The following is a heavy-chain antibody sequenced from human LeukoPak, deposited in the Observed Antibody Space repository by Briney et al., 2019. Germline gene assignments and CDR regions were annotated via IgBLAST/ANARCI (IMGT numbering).Heavy chain of an antibody. V-gene: IGHV3-30*18. CDR3: AKDRYSSSWYGPFFDY. CDR2: ISYDGSNK. D-gene: IGHD6-13*01. J-gene: IGHJ4*02. CDR1: GFTFSSYG. Sequence: GRSLRLSCAASGFTFSSYGMHGVRQAPGKGREGGAVISYDGSNKYYAEAVKGGFTISRDNSKNTLYLQMNGLRAEDTAVYYCAKDRYSSSWYGPFFDYWGQGTLVTVSS.